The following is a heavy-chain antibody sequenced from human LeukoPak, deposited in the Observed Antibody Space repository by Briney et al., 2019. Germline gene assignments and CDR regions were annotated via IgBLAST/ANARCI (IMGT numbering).Heavy chain of an antibody. J-gene: IGHJ6*02. Sequence: ASVKVSCKASGYTFTSYYMHWVRQAPGQGLEWMGIINPSGGSTSYAQKFQGRVTMTRNTSTSTAYMELSSLRSEDTAVYYCARSSRGHFHYYYYGMDVWGQGTTVTVSS. D-gene: IGHD6-25*01. CDR1: GYTFTSYY. V-gene: IGHV1-46*01. CDR3: ARSSRGHFHYYYYGMDV. CDR2: INPSGGST.